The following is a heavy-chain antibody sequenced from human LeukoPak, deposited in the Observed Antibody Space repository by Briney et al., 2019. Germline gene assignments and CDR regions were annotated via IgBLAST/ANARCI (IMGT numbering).Heavy chain of an antibody. Sequence: ASVKVSCKASGYTFTGYYMHWVRQAPGQGLEWMGWINPNSGGTNYAQKFQGRVTMTRDTSISTAYMELSRLRSDDTAVYYCARAVGSGSYYNDLFDYWGQGTLVTVSS. CDR2: INPNSGGT. J-gene: IGHJ4*02. CDR3: ARAVGSGSYYNDLFDY. D-gene: IGHD3-10*01. CDR1: GYTFTGYY. V-gene: IGHV1-2*02.